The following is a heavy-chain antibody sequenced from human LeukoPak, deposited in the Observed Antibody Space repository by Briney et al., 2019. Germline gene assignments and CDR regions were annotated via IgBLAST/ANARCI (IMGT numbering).Heavy chain of an antibody. J-gene: IGHJ5*02. CDR1: GYTFTSYG. CDR2: ISGYNGNT. V-gene: IGHV1-18*01. D-gene: IGHD2-2*01. Sequence: ASVKLSCKASGYTFTSYGISWVRQAPGQRLEWMGWISGYNGNTNYAQKLQGRVTMTTNTSTSTAYMELRSLRSDDTAVYYCARPYCSSTSCYHWFDPWGQGTLVTVSS. CDR3: ARPYCSSTSCYHWFDP.